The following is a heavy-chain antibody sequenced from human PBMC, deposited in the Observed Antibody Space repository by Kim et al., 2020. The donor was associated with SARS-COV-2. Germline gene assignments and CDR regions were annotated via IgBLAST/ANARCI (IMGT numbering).Heavy chain of an antibody. J-gene: IGHJ4*02. Sequence: GGSLRLSCAASGFTFSSYAMSWVRQAPGKGLEWVSVISGRGGTTYYADSVKGRFTISRDNSKNTLYLQMNSLRAEDTAVYYCAKDISSNYVSGSYYRGSDCWGQGTLVTVSS. CDR3: AKDISSNYVSGSYYRGSDC. CDR2: ISGRGGTT. CDR1: GFTFSSYA. D-gene: IGHD3-10*01. V-gene: IGHV3-23*01.